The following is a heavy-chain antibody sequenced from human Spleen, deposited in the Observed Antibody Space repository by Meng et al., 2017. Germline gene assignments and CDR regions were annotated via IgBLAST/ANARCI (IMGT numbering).Heavy chain of an antibody. CDR2: IHPRDSDT. Sequence: GESLKISYKGSGYTFSNYWIGWVRQMPGKGLEWMGMIHPRDSDTGYSPSFRGQVTISVDKSISTAYLQWSSLKASDTAMYYCARSTYYYDSSGYHPIPTDYRGQGTLVTVSS. CDR1: GYTFSNYW. CDR3: ARSTYYYDSSGYHPIPTDY. J-gene: IGHJ4*02. V-gene: IGHV5-51*01. D-gene: IGHD3-22*01.